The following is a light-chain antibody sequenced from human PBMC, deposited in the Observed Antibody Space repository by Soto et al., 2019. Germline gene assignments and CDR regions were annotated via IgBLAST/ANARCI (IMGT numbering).Light chain of an antibody. CDR1: SSDVGGYDY. CDR3: SSFAGTNNFVL. V-gene: IGLV2-8*01. Sequence: QSVLTQPPSASGSPGQSVTISCTGTSSDVGGYDYVSWFQQHPGKAPKLLIYEVTKRPSGVPDRFSGSKSGNTAFLTVSGLQAEDEADYYCSSFAGTNNFVLFGGGTKLTVL. J-gene: IGLJ2*01. CDR2: EVT.